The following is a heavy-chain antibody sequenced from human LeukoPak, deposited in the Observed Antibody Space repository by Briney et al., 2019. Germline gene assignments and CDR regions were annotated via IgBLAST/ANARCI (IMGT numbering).Heavy chain of an antibody. CDR1: GGSISSYY. CDR2: IYYSGST. D-gene: IGHD2-21*02. Sequence: SETLSLTXTVSGGSISSYYWSWLRQPPGKGLEWIGYIYYSGSTNYNPSLKSRVTISVVTSKNQFSLKLSSVTAADTAVYYCARDLGCGGDCYAFDVWGQGTMVTVSS. J-gene: IGHJ3*01. CDR3: ARDLGCGGDCYAFDV. V-gene: IGHV4-59*01.